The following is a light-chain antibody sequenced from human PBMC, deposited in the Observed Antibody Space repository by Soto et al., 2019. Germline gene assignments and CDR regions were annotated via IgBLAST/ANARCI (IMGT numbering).Light chain of an antibody. CDR2: EVS. Sequence: QSALTQPPSASGSPGQSVTLSCTGTSSDVGGYNYVSWYQQHPGKAPKLMIFEVSKRPSGVPYRFSGSKSGDTASLTVSGLQAEDEADYYCSSYAGSNNYVFGAGTKVTVL. J-gene: IGLJ1*01. CDR1: SSDVGGYNY. V-gene: IGLV2-8*01. CDR3: SSYAGSNNYV.